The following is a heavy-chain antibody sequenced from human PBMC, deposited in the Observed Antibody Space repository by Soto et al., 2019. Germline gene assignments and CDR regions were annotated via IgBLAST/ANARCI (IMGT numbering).Heavy chain of an antibody. V-gene: IGHV3-21*01. J-gene: IGHJ4*02. CDR2: ISSSSSYI. D-gene: IGHD3-9*01. Sequence: GGSMRLSCAASGFTFSSYSMNWVRQAPGKGLEWVSSISSSSSYIYYADSVKGRFTISRDNAKNSLYLQMNSLRAEDTAVYYCAKAMDDILTGSASWGQGTLVTVSS. CDR3: AKAMDDILTGSAS. CDR1: GFTFSSYS.